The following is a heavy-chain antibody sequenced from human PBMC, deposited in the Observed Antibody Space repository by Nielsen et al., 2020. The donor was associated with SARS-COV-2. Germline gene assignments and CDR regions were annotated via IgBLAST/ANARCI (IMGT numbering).Heavy chain of an antibody. Sequence: GESLKISCAASGFTFSSYGMHWVRQAPGKGLEWVAVIWYDGSNKYYADSVKGRFTISRDNSKNTLYLQMNSLRAEDTAVYYCARDKRYFDWLSHPYYYGMDVWGQGTTVTVSS. CDR3: ARDKRYFDWLSHPYYYGMDV. CDR1: GFTFSSYG. CDR2: IWYDGSNK. J-gene: IGHJ6*02. D-gene: IGHD3-9*01. V-gene: IGHV3-33*01.